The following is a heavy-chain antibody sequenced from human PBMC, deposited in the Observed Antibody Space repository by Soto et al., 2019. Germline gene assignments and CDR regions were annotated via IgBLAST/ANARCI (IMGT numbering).Heavy chain of an antibody. J-gene: IGHJ6*02. D-gene: IGHD6-6*01. CDR1: GGTFSRHA. Sequence: SVKVSCKTSGGTFSRHAINWVRQAPGQGLEWMGGIIPLFGTTNYAQKFKGRVTMTTDTSTSTAYMELRSLRSDDTAVYYCARDISLDSSSPSYYYYGMDVWGQGTTVTVYS. CDR2: IIPLFGTT. CDR3: ARDISLDSSSPSYYYYGMDV. V-gene: IGHV1-69*05.